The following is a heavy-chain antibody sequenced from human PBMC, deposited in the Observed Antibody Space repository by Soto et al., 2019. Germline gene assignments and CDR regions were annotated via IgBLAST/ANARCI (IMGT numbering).Heavy chain of an antibody. CDR1: GFTFSSYA. V-gene: IGHV3-23*01. CDR3: AKGIVVVPAASYPIDY. J-gene: IGHJ4*02. CDR2: ISGSGGST. Sequence: GGSLRLSCAASGFTFSSYAMSWVRQAPGKGLEWVSAISGSGGSTYYADSVKGRFTISRDNSKNTLYLQMNSLRAEDTAVYYCAKGIVVVPAASYPIDYWGQGTLVTVSS. D-gene: IGHD2-2*01.